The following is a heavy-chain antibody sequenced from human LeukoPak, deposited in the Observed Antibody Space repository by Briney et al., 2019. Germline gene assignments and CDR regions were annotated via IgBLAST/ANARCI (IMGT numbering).Heavy chain of an antibody. CDR2: IYSGGST. CDR1: GFTVSSNY. V-gene: IGHV3-53*01. Sequence: GGSLRLSCAASGFTVSSNYMSWVRQAPGKGLEWVSVIYSGGSTYCADSVKGRFTISRDNSKNTLYLQMNSLRAEDTAVYYCARESGNYYGSGSYYVWGQGTLVTVSS. CDR3: ARESGNYYGSGSYYV. J-gene: IGHJ4*02. D-gene: IGHD3-10*01.